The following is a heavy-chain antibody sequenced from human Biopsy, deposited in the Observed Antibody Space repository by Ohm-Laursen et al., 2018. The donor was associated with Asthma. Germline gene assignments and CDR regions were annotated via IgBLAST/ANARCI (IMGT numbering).Heavy chain of an antibody. CDR3: ARAVDYSHYYGIDV. CDR1: GYTFNSAG. D-gene: IGHD3-10*01. Sequence: GASVKASCKTSGYTFNSAGITWVRQAPGQGLEWMGWISVYNGNTKVAQKLQDRATMITDTSTSTAYMELRSPRSDDTAVYFCARAVDYSHYYGIDVWGQGTTVTVS. CDR2: ISVYNGNT. J-gene: IGHJ6*02. V-gene: IGHV1-18*01.